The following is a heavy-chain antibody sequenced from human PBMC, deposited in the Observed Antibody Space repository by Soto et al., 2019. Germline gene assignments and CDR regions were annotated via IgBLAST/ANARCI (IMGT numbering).Heavy chain of an antibody. CDR1: GYTFTGYY. V-gene: IGHV1-2*04. CDR3: ARGESYDFWSGPTRGSFDI. J-gene: IGHJ3*02. CDR2: INPNSGGT. Sequence: ASVKVSCKASGYTFTGYYMHWVRQAPGQGLEWIGWINPNSGGTNYAQKFQGWVTMTRDTSISTAYMELSRLRSDDTAVYYCARGESYDFWSGPTRGSFDIWGQGTMVTVSS. D-gene: IGHD3-3*01.